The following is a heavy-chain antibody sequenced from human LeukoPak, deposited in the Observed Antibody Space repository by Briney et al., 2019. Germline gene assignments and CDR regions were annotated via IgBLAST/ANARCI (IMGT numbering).Heavy chain of an antibody. CDR1: GYTFTSYD. D-gene: IGHD3-10*01. CDR2: MNPNSGNT. CDR3: ARRQDGSGSYLPDY. V-gene: IGHV1-8*01. J-gene: IGHJ4*02. Sequence: ASVKVSCKASGYTFTSYDINWVRQAPGQGLEWMGWMNPNSGNTGYAQKFQGRVTMTRNTSISTAYMELSSLRSEDTAVYGCARRQDGSGSYLPDYWGQGTLVTVSS.